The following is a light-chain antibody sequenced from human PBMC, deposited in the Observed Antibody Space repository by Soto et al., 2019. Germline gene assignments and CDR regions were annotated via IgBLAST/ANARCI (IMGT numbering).Light chain of an antibody. Sequence: NVLSQSPATLSLSPGERATLSCRASHSVNNYVAWYQQRPGQAPRLLIYDASNRATGIPARFSGSGSGTDCTLTISSLEPEDFAVYFCQHRDNRPFSFGPGTKVDIK. V-gene: IGKV3-11*01. J-gene: IGKJ3*01. CDR1: HSVNNY. CDR2: DAS. CDR3: QHRDNRPFS.